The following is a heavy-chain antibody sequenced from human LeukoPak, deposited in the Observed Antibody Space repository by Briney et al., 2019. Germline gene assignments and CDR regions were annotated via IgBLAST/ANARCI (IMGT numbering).Heavy chain of an antibody. CDR3: AGAYYVGYSYGRNHYWYFDL. D-gene: IGHD5-18*01. J-gene: IGHJ2*01. CDR1: DFTFSSYS. V-gene: IGHV3-21*01. CDR2: ISMSSMYI. Sequence: GGPLRLSCAASDFTFSSYSMNWVRKAPGKGLDGVSSISMSSMYIYYADSVKGRFTISRDNAKNSLYLQMNSLRAEDTAVYYCAGAYYVGYSYGRNHYWYFDLWGRGTLVTVSS.